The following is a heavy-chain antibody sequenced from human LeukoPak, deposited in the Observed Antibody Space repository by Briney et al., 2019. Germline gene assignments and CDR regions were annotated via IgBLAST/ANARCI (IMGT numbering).Heavy chain of an antibody. V-gene: IGHV4-59*01. Sequence: SETLSLTCTVSGGSISSYYWSWIRQPPGKGLEWIGYIYYSGSTNYNPSLKSRVTISVDTSKNQFSLKLSSVTAADTAVYYCARGGGRFLEWPSFDYWGQGTLVTVSS. CDR2: IYYSGST. J-gene: IGHJ4*02. D-gene: IGHD3-3*01. CDR1: GGSISSYY. CDR3: ARGGGRFLEWPSFDY.